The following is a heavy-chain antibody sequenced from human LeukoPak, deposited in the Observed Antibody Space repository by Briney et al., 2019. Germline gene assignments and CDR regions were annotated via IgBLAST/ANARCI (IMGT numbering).Heavy chain of an antibody. V-gene: IGHV3-33*01. Sequence: GGSLRLSCAASGFTFSSYGMHWVRQAPGKGLEWVAVIWYDGSNKYYADSVKGRFTISRDNSKKTLYLQMNSLRAEDTAVYYCARLERYCSSTSCYVGYYSYGMDVWGQGTTVTVSS. CDR2: IWYDGSNK. D-gene: IGHD2-2*01. CDR3: ARLERYCSSTSCYVGYYSYGMDV. J-gene: IGHJ6*02. CDR1: GFTFSSYG.